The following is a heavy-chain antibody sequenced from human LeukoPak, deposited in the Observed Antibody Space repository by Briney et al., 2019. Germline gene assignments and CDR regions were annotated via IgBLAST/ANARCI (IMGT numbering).Heavy chain of an antibody. V-gene: IGHV3-43*02. D-gene: IGHD2-21*02. J-gene: IGHJ4*02. Sequence: ESRTLSWVVTRFTLADNAIHCVSHAPRRAREWVSLISRDGGKTYYADSVTGRFTISRDNSKHSVYLQMNSVRIEDTALYYCAIVGEAYCRGACYSLDYWGQGTPVTVSS. CDR3: AIVGEAYCRGACYSLDY. CDR1: RFTLADNA. CDR2: ISRDGGKT.